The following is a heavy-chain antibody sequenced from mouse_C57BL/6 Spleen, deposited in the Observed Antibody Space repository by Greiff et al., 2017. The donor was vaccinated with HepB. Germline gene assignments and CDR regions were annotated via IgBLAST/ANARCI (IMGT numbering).Heavy chain of an antibody. CDR2: IDPSDSYT. CDR1: GYTFTSYW. CDR3: ATGSAWLAY. Sequence: QVQLQQPGAELVMPGASVKLSCKASGYTFTSYWMHWVKQRPGQGLEWIGEIDPSDSYTNYNQKFKGKSTLTVDKSSSTAYMQLSSLTSEDSAVYYWATGSAWLAYWGQGTLVTVSA. J-gene: IGHJ3*01. V-gene: IGHV1-69*01.